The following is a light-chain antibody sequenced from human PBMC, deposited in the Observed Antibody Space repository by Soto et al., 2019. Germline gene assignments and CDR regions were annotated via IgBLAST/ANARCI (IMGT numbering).Light chain of an antibody. CDR1: QPISTY. CDR3: QQYYTYPLA. V-gene: IGKV1-8*01. Sequence: AIRMTQSPSSISAFTGDRVTITCRASQPISTYLAWYQQKPGTAPTLLIYAASTLQSGVPSRFSGSGSGTEFTLTISCLQSEDLATYFCQQYYTYPLAFGQGTKVEIK. J-gene: IGKJ1*01. CDR2: AAS.